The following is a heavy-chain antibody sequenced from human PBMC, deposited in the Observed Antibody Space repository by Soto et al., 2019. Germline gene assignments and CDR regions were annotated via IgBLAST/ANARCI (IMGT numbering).Heavy chain of an antibody. V-gene: IGHV3-66*01. CDR3: ASSEGAAITSDYYGMDV. J-gene: IGHJ6*02. D-gene: IGHD2-2*01. CDR1: GFTVSSNY. Sequence: GGSLRLSCAASGFTVSSNYMSWVRQAPGKGLEWVSVIYSGGSTYYADSVKGRFTISRDNSKNTLYLQMNSLRAEDTAVYYCASSEGAAITSDYYGMDVWGQGTTVTVSS. CDR2: IYSGGST.